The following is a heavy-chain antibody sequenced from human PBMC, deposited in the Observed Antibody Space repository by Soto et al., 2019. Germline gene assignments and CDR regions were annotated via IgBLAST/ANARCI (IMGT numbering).Heavy chain of an antibody. Sequence: GGSLRLSCAASGFTFSSYSMNWVRQAPGKGLEWVSSISSSSSYIYYADSVKGRFTISRDNAKNSLYLQMNSLRAEDTAVYYCARYVPAAGSGGWGQGTLVTVSS. CDR3: ARYVPAAGSGG. J-gene: IGHJ4*02. CDR1: GFTFSSYS. CDR2: ISSSSSYI. D-gene: IGHD6-13*01. V-gene: IGHV3-21*01.